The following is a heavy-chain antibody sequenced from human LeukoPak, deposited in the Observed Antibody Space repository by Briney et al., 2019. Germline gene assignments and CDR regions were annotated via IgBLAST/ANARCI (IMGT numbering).Heavy chain of an antibody. CDR2: IYHSGST. V-gene: IGHV4-30-2*01. CDR1: GDSISSGGYS. Sequence: SQTLSLTCAVSGDSISSGGYSWSWIRQPPGKGLEWIGYIYHSGSTYYNPSLKSRVTISVDRSKNQFSLKLSSVTAADTAVYYCARGAYYDSSGYYDAFDIWGQGTMVTVSS. D-gene: IGHD3-22*01. CDR3: ARGAYYDSSGYYDAFDI. J-gene: IGHJ3*02.